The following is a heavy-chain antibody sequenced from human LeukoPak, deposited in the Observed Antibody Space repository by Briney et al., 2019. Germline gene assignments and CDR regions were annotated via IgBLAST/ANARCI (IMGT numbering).Heavy chain of an antibody. Sequence: SETLSLTCAVYGGSFSGYYWSWIRQPPGKGLEWIGEINHSGSTNYNPSLKSRVTISVDTSKNQFSLKLGSVTAADTAVYYCARGLSGGGEDYWGQGTLVTVSS. CDR2: INHSGST. J-gene: IGHJ4*02. CDR3: ARGLSGGGEDY. D-gene: IGHD2-21*01. CDR1: GGSFSGYY. V-gene: IGHV4-34*01.